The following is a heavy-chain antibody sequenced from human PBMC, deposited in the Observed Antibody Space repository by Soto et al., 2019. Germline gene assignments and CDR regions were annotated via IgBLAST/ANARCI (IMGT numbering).Heavy chain of an antibody. CDR3: ATLGNAGWYYFDY. J-gene: IGHJ4*02. V-gene: IGHV5-51*01. CDR1: GYTFTTDW. CDR2: IYPDDSDT. Sequence: GESLKISCKASGYTFTTDWIGWVRQMPGKGLEWMGIIYPDDSDTRYSPSFQGQVTISADKSISTAYLQWSSLTASDTAMYYCATLGNAGWYYFDYWGQGTLVTVSS. D-gene: IGHD6-19*01.